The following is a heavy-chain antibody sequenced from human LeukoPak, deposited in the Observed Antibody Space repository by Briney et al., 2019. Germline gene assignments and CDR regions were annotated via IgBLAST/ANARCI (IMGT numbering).Heavy chain of an antibody. CDR1: GYTFTGYY. Sequence: ASVKVSCKASGYTFTGYYMHWVRQAPGQGLEWMGWINPNSGGTNYAQKFQGWVTMTRDTSISTAYMELSRLRSDDTAVYYCARAMVRASYGMDFWGKGTTVTVSS. J-gene: IGHJ6*04. V-gene: IGHV1-2*04. CDR3: ARAMVRASYGMDF. D-gene: IGHD3-10*01. CDR2: INPNSGGT.